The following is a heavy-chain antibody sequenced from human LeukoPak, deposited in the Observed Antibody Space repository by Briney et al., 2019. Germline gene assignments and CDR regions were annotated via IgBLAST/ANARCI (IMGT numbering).Heavy chain of an antibody. CDR3: AKDLADSKSY. CDR2: VHYSGTT. V-gene: IGHV4-39*07. D-gene: IGHD2-15*01. Sequence: SETLSLTCSVSGDSISSSTYYWGWIRQPPGKGLEWIGSVHYSGTTYYNPSLKSRVTISVDTSKNQFSLRLSSVTAADTAVYYCAKDLADSKSYWGQGTLVTVSS. J-gene: IGHJ4*02. CDR1: GDSISSSTYY.